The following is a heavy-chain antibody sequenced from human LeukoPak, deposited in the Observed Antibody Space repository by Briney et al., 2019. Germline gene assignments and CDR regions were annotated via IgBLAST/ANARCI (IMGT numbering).Heavy chain of an antibody. Sequence: GGSLRLSCAASGFTVSSNYMSWVRQAPGKGLEWVSVIYSGGNTHYADSVKGRFTISRDNSKNTLYLQMNSLRAEDTAVYYCARERDRGVTSPYLDHWGQGTLVTVSS. CDR1: GFTVSSNY. CDR3: ARERDRGVTSPYLDH. V-gene: IGHV3-66*01. D-gene: IGHD2-21*02. J-gene: IGHJ4*02. CDR2: IYSGGNT.